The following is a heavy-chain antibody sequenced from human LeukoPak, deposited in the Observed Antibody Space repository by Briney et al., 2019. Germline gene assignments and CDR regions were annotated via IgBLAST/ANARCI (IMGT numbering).Heavy chain of an antibody. V-gene: IGHV3-30*14. J-gene: IGHJ6*02. CDR1: GFSFSTYA. D-gene: IGHD6-13*01. CDR2: LSSDGNSE. CDR3: ARGFGKAAADVFGGYTMDV. Sequence: GRSLRLSCAASGFSFSTYAMHWVRQAPGKGLEWVAVLSSDGNSEYYADSVKGRFTISRDNSKNTLYLQMNSLRPEDTAIYYCARGFGKAAADVFGGYTMDVWGQGTTVTVSS.